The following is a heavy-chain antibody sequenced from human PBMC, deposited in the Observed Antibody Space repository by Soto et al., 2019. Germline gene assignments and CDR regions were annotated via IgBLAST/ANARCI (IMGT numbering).Heavy chain of an antibody. CDR2: ISGSGGST. CDR3: AKDYGDYVGYYYYMDV. Sequence: GGSLRLSCAASGFTFSSYSMNWVRQAPGKGLEWVSDISGSGGSTYYADSVKGRFTISRDNSKNTLYLQMNSLRAEDTAVYYCAKDYGDYVGYYYYMDVWGKGTTVTVSS. V-gene: IGHV3-23*01. D-gene: IGHD4-17*01. CDR1: GFTFSSYS. J-gene: IGHJ6*03.